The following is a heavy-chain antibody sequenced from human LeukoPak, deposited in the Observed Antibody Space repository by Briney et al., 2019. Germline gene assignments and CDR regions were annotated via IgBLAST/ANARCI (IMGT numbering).Heavy chain of an antibody. CDR3: AREIKYYDSSGYLVY. V-gene: IGHV3-11*01. CDR1: GFTFSDYY. J-gene: IGHJ4*02. Sequence: GGSLRLSCAASGFTFSDYYMSWILQAPGKGLEWVSYISSSGSTIYYADSVKGRFTISRDNAKNSLYLQMNSLRAEDTAVYYCAREIKYYDSSGYLVYWGQGTLVTVSS. D-gene: IGHD3-22*01. CDR2: ISSSGSTI.